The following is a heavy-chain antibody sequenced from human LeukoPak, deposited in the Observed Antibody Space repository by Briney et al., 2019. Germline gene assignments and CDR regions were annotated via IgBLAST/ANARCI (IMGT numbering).Heavy chain of an antibody. CDR3: ARNKYYYGSGNYGVPNWFDP. Sequence: SETLSLTCTVSGGSMSSYYWGWIRQPRGKGLEWIGSIYHSGSTYYNPSLKSRVTISVDTSKNQFTLKLSSVTAADTAVYYCARNKYYYGSGNYGVPNWFDPWGQGTVVTVSS. CDR2: IYHSGST. D-gene: IGHD3-10*01. J-gene: IGHJ5*02. V-gene: IGHV4-39*01. CDR1: GGSMSSYY.